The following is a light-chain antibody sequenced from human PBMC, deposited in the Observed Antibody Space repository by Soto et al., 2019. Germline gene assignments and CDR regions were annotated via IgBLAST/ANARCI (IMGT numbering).Light chain of an antibody. Sequence: QSVLTQPPSASGTPGQRVTISCSGSSSNIGSNTVNWYQQLPGTAPKLLIYSNNQRPSGFPDRFSGSRSGTSASLAISGLQSEDEGDYYCAAWDDSLNGRGVFGGGTKLTVL. J-gene: IGLJ3*02. V-gene: IGLV1-44*01. CDR2: SNN. CDR1: SSNIGSNT. CDR3: AAWDDSLNGRGV.